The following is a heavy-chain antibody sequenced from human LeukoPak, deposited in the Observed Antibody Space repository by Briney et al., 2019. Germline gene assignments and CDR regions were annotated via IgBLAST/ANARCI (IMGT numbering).Heavy chain of an antibody. D-gene: IGHD5-18*01. CDR2: IWYDGSNK. CDR3: ARDYEYQRIQLWPHYFDY. Sequence: PGGSLRLSCAASGFTFSDYYMSWIRQAPGKGLEWVAVIWYDGSNKYYADSVKGRFTISRDNSKNTLYLQMNSLRAEDTAVYYCARDYEYQRIQLWPHYFDYWGQGTLVTVSS. J-gene: IGHJ4*02. V-gene: IGHV3-33*08. CDR1: GFTFSDYY.